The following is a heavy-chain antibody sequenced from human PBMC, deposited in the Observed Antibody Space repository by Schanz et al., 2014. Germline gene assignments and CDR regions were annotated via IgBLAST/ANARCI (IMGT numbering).Heavy chain of an antibody. Sequence: VQVAESGGGLVLPGGSLRLSCDASGFTFETYLMAWVRQAPGKGLEWVASINEDGSETNYLDSVKGRFTVSRDNSKNSLHLQMNSLRAEDTAVYYCVREGSSSPDCCYYNGMDVWGQGTTVTVSS. CDR1: GFTFETYL. CDR3: VREGSSSPDCCYYNGMDV. CDR2: INEDGSET. V-gene: IGHV3-7*01. D-gene: IGHD6-6*01. J-gene: IGHJ6*02.